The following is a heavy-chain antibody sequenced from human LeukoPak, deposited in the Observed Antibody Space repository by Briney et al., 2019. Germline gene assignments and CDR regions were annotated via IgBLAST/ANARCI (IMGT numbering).Heavy chain of an antibody. V-gene: IGHV3-23*01. J-gene: IGHJ3*02. D-gene: IGHD3-10*01. Sequence: PGGSLRLSCAASGFTFSSYGMSWVRQAPGKGLEWVSAISGSGGSTYYADSVKGRFTISRDNSKNTLYLQMNSLRAEDTAVYYCAKVLVLWFGELFGHFGAFDIWGQGTMVTVSS. CDR3: AKVLVLWFGELFGHFGAFDI. CDR1: GFTFSSYG. CDR2: ISGSGGST.